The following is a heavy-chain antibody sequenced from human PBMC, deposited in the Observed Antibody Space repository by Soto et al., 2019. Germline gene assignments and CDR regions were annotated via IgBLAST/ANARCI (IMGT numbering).Heavy chain of an antibody. CDR1: GDTFNSYL. V-gene: IGHV1-69*17. J-gene: IGHJ4*02. Sequence: QVQLVQSGAEVKRPGSSVKVSCESSGDTFNSYLISWVRQAPGQGLEWMGGIIPIIRVTHYAQRFKGRVTISALSSTGTAYMELTNLGFEDTDLYYCARESLGAKGADHWGQGTLVTVSS. D-gene: IGHD7-27*01. CDR2: IIPIIRVT. CDR3: ARESLGAKGADH.